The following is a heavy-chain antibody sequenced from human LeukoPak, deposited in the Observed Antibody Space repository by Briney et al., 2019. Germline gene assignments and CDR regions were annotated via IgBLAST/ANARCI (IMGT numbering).Heavy chain of an antibody. J-gene: IGHJ4*02. V-gene: IGHV3-23*01. D-gene: IGHD6-19*01. Sequence: LGGSLRLSCEASGFSFSLHAMNWVRQAPGKGLEWVSAITDTGNIYYADSVKGRFTISRDTSKNTFILQMNSLRAEDTALYYCARRGAGSGGLDYWGQGTLVTVSS. CDR1: GFSFSLHA. CDR3: ARRGAGSGGLDY. CDR2: ITDTGNI.